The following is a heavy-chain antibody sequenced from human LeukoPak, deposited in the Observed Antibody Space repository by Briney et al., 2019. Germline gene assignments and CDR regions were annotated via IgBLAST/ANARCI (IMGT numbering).Heavy chain of an antibody. D-gene: IGHD1-20*01. V-gene: IGHV4-39*01. CDR2: FFCTGRT. Sequence: SETLSLTCNVSGGSVSSSNHHWAWIRQSPGMGLEWGGTFFCTGRTSQNPDPSLKGRVTLSVDTSRNQFSLQLRSLTAADTAIFCCASIPGSSPSWYHFCNWGQGTLVTVSS. CDR1: GGSVSSSNHH. J-gene: IGHJ4*02. CDR3: ASIPGSSPSWYHFCN.